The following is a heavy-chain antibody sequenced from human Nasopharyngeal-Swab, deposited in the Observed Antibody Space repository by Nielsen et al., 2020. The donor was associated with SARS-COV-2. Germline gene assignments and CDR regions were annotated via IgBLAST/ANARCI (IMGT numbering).Heavy chain of an antibody. Sequence: GGSLRLSCAASGFTFDDYAMHWVRQAPGKGLEWVSGISWNSGSIGYADSVKGRFTISRDNAKNSLYLQMNSLRAEDTALYYCAKDKAMGPYYYYGVDVWGQGTTVTVSS. D-gene: IGHD3-16*01. J-gene: IGHJ6*02. CDR3: AKDKAMGPYYYYGVDV. CDR1: GFTFDDYA. CDR2: ISWNSGSI. V-gene: IGHV3-9*01.